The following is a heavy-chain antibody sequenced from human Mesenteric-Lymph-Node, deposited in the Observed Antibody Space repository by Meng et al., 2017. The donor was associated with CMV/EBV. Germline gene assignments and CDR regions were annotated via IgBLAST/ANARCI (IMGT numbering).Heavy chain of an antibody. CDR3: ARDGGDYYADY. J-gene: IGHJ4*02. V-gene: IGHV3-74*01. Sequence: GESLKISCAASGFTFDGCGMHWVRQAPGKGLEWVSGINSDRSITSYADSVKGRFTISRDNAKNTLYLQMNSLRAEDTAVYYCARDGGDYYADYWGQGTLVTVSS. CDR1: GFTFDGCG. D-gene: IGHD3-10*01. CDR2: INSDRSIT.